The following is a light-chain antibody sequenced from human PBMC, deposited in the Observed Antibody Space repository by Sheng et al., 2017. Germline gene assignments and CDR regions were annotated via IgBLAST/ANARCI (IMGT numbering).Light chain of an antibody. J-gene: IGKJ2*01. Sequence: DIQMTQSPSTLSASVGDRVTITCRASQDISGWLAWYQQKPGKAPNLLIYMASSLGSGVPSRFSGSGSGTEFTLTISTLQPEDFASYYCQHQGHFGQGTKLEI. V-gene: IGKV1-5*03. CDR3: QHQGH. CDR1: QDISGW. CDR2: MAS.